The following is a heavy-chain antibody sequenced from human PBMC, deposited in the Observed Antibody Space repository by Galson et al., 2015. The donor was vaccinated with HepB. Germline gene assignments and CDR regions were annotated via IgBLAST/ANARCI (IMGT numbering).Heavy chain of an antibody. CDR3: ARDGGGVWFGELSAFDI. D-gene: IGHD3-10*01. CDR2: ISSSSSYI. J-gene: IGHJ3*02. V-gene: IGHV3-21*04. Sequence: SLRLSCAASGFTFSSYSMNWVRQAPGKGLEWVSSISSSSSYIYYADSVKGRFTISRDNAKNSLYLQMNSLRAEDTAVYYCARDGGGVWFGELSAFDIWGQGTMVTVSS. CDR1: GFTFSSYS.